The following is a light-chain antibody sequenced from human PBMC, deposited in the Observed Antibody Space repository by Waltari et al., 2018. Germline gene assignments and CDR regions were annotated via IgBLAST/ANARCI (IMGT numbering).Light chain of an antibody. Sequence: SYVLTQPPSVSVAPGQTARITCGGNNIESKNVHWYQQNPGQAPVLVVYDDSARPSGISDRFSGSNSGNTATLTISRVEAGDEAYYYCQVWDSSSDPWAFGGGTKLTVL. J-gene: IGLJ2*01. CDR3: QVWDSSSDPWA. V-gene: IGLV3-21*02. CDR1: NIESKN. CDR2: DDS.